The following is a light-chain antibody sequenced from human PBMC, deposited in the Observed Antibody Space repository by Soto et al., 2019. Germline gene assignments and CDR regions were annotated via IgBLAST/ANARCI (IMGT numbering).Light chain of an antibody. J-gene: IGLJ1*01. Sequence: QSALTQPASASGSPGQSVTISCTGTSSDVGGYNYVSWYQQHPGKVPKLMVYEVNKRPSGVPDRFSGSKSGNTASLTVSGLQAEDEAYYYCTSYAGGNNVFGTGTKLTVL. CDR3: TSYAGGNNV. CDR2: EVN. V-gene: IGLV2-8*01. CDR1: SSDVGGYNY.